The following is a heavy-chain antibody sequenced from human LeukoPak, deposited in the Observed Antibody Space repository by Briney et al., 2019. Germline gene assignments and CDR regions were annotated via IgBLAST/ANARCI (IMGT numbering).Heavy chain of an antibody. CDR1: GYSFTSNW. V-gene: IGHV5-51*01. CDR2: IFPADSDT. Sequence: GESLKISCKASGYSFTSNWIGWVRQLPGKSLEWMGIIFPADSDTRYSPSFQGQVSISADKSISTAYLQWSSLKASDTAIYYCARQGPSDYWGQGTLVTVSS. CDR3: ARQGPSDY. J-gene: IGHJ4*02.